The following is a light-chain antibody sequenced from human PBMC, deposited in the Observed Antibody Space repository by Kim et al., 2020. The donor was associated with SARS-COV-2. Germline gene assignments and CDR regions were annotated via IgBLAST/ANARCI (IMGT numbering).Light chain of an antibody. J-gene: IGLJ3*02. CDR3: QAWDSSTWV. CDR2: QDS. Sequence: SVSPEQTASITCSGDKLGDKYACWYQQKPGKSPVLVIYQDSKRPSGIPERFSGSNSGNTATLTISGTQAMDEADYYFQAWDSSTWVFGGGTQLTVL. V-gene: IGLV3-1*01. CDR1: KLGDKY.